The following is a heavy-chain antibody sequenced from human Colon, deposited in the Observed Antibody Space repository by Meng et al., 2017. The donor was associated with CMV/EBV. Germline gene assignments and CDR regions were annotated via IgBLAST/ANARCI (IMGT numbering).Heavy chain of an antibody. CDR2: IIPIFGTA. D-gene: IGHD3-10*01. Sequence: SVKVSCKASGYTFETYGFSWVRQAPGQGLEWMGGIIPIFGTANYAQKFQGRVTITTDESTSTAYMELSSLRSEDTAVYYCARRPGSLGQFDYWGQGTLVTVSS. V-gene: IGHV1-69*05. J-gene: IGHJ4*02. CDR3: ARRPGSLGQFDY. CDR1: GYTFETYG.